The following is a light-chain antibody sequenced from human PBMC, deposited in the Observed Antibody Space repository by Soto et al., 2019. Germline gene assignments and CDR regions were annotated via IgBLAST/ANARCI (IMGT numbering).Light chain of an antibody. CDR3: QQYYSYSPYS. J-gene: IGKJ2*03. CDR2: GAS. CDR1: ESVRKW. V-gene: IGKV1-5*01. Sequence: DIQVTQSPSTLSASVGDRVTITCRASESVRKWVAWYQQKPGKAPKLLIYGASSLKSGVPSRFSGSGSGTEFTLTISSLQPDDFATYYCQQYYSYSPYSFGQGTKLGSN.